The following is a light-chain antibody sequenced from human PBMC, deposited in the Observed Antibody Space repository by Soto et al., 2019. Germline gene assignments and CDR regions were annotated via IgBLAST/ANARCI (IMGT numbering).Light chain of an antibody. CDR1: ISNLGSNF. Sequence: QSVLTQPPSASGTPGQRVTISCSGSISNLGSNFVFWYQQLPGAAPKLLISRNDQRPSGVPDRFSVSESGTSASLAISGLRSEDEADYHCAAWDDSLSGVVFGGGTKLTVL. CDR2: RND. CDR3: AAWDDSLSGVV. J-gene: IGLJ3*02. V-gene: IGLV1-47*01.